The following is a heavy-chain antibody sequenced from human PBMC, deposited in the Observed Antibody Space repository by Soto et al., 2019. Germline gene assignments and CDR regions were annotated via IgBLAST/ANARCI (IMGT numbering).Heavy chain of an antibody. Sequence: GGSLRLSCAASGFTFSSYAMSWVRQAPGKGLEWVSAISGSGGSTYYADSVKGRFTISRDNSKNTLYLQMNSLRAEDTAVYYCAKDRSSNHPGDYDAFDIWGQGTMVTVSS. CDR3: AKDRSSNHPGDYDAFDI. D-gene: IGHD4-17*01. V-gene: IGHV3-23*01. CDR2: ISGSGGST. CDR1: GFTFSSYA. J-gene: IGHJ3*02.